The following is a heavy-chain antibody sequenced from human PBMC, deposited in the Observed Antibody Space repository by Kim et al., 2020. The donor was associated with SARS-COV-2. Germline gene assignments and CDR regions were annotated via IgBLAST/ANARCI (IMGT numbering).Heavy chain of an antibody. J-gene: IGHJ6*03. CDR2: IYPGDSDT. Sequence: GESLKISCKGSGYSFTSYWIGWVRQMPGKGLEWMGIIYPGDSDTRYSPSFQGQVTISADKSISTAYLQWSSLKASDTAMYYCARHRVSSSAGRGITMVRGVIPWYYYYMDVWGKGTTVTVSS. CDR1: GYSFTSYW. D-gene: IGHD3-10*01. CDR3: ARHRVSSSAGRGITMVRGVIPWYYYYMDV. V-gene: IGHV5-51*01.